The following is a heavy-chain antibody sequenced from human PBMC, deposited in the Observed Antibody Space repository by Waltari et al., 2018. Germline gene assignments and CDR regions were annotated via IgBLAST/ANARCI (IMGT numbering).Heavy chain of an antibody. CDR1: GFTFSSYP. CDR3: AKDDKSADTAMVTLAY. CDR2: ISGSGGST. Sequence: EVQLLESGGGLVQPGGSLRLLCAGPGFTFSSYPMSWVAPAPGKGLEWVSAISGSGGSTYYADSVKGRFTISRDNSKNTLYLQMNSLRAEDTAVYYCAKDDKSADTAMVTLAYWGQGTLVTVSS. J-gene: IGHJ4*02. V-gene: IGHV3-23*01. D-gene: IGHD5-18*01.